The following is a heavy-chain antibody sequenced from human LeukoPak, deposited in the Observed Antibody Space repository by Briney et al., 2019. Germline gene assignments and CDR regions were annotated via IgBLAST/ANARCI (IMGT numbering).Heavy chain of an antibody. D-gene: IGHD6-13*01. J-gene: IGHJ4*02. Sequence: SETLSLTCTVSGGSISSYYWSWIRQPPGKGLEWIGYIYYSGSTNYNPSLKSRVTISVDTSKNQFSLKLSSVTAADTAVYYCVRQQLEDGRDYWGQGTLVTVSS. V-gene: IGHV4-59*01. CDR1: GGSISSYY. CDR3: VRQQLEDGRDY. CDR2: IYYSGST.